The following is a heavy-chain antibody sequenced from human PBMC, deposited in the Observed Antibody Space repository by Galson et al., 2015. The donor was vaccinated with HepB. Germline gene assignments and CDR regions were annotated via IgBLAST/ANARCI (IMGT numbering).Heavy chain of an antibody. CDR1: GFSLSTSGVG. Sequence: PALVKPTQTLTLTRTFSGFSLSTSGVGVGWIRQPPGKALEWLALIYWDDDKRYSPSLKSRPTITKDTSKNQVVLTMTNMDPVDTATYYCAHSHDSSGYYSIEYDYWGQGTLVTVSS. CDR3: AHSHDSSGYYSIEYDY. J-gene: IGHJ4*02. CDR2: IYWDDDK. V-gene: IGHV2-5*02. D-gene: IGHD3-22*01.